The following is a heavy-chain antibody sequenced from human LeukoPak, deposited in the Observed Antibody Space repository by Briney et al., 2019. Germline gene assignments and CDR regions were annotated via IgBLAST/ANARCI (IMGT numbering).Heavy chain of an antibody. Sequence: PSETLSLTCAVYGGSFSGYYWSWIRQPPGKGLEWIGSIYYSGSTYYNPSLKSRVTISVDTSKNQFPLKLSSVTAADTAVYYCARVFRISSSWYVRDRKWFDPWGQGTLVTVSS. D-gene: IGHD6-13*01. J-gene: IGHJ5*02. V-gene: IGHV4-34*01. CDR2: IYYSGST. CDR3: ARVFRISSSWYVRDRKWFDP. CDR1: GGSFSGYY.